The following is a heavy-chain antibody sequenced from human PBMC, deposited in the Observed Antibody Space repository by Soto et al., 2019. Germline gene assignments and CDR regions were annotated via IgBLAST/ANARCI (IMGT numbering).Heavy chain of an antibody. CDR1: GYRFTSYW. Sequence: GESLKISYKGSGYRFTSYWSGWVRQMPGKGLERMRIIYPGDSDTRYSPSFQGQVTISADKSISTAYLQWSSLKASDTAMYYCVRMGFSGGGYLSYYYYGMDIWGQGTTVTVSS. D-gene: IGHD5-12*01. V-gene: IGHV5-51*01. J-gene: IGHJ6*02. CDR3: VRMGFSGGGYLSYYYYGMDI. CDR2: IYPGDSDT.